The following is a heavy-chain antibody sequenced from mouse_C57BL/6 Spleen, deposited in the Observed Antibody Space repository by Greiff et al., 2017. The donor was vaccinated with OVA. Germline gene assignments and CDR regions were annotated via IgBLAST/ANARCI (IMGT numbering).Heavy chain of an antibody. J-gene: IGHJ3*01. CDR3: ARRDSSGDDWFAY. CDR1: GYTFTSYW. CDR2: IYPGSGST. Sequence: VQLQQPGAELVKPGASVKMSCKASGYTFTSYWITWVKQRPGQGLEWIGDIYPGSGSTNYNEKFKSKATLTVDTSSSTAYMQLSSLTSEDSAVYYCARRDSSGDDWFAYWGQGTLVTVSA. D-gene: IGHD3-2*02. V-gene: IGHV1-55*01.